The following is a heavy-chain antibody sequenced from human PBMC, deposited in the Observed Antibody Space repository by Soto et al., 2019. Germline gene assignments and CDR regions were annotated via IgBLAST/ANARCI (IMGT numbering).Heavy chain of an antibody. V-gene: IGHV1-69*13. D-gene: IGHD6-6*01. CDR1: GYTFIRYY. CDR2: IIPIFGTA. CDR3: ARVAARNYYYYGMDV. J-gene: IGHJ6*02. Sequence: RASVKVSCKASGYTFIRYYIHWVRQAPGQGLEWMGGIIPIFGTANYAQKFQGRVTITADESTSTAYMELSSLRSEDTAVYYCARVAARNYYYYGMDVWGQGTTVTVSS.